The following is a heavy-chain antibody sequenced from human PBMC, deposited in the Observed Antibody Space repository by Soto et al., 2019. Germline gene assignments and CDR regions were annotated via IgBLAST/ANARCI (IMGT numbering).Heavy chain of an antibody. D-gene: IGHD1-7*01. CDR2: IFSNDEK. J-gene: IGHJ4*02. CDR3: ARLVTGTSYYFDY. CDR1: GFSLSNVRMG. V-gene: IGHV2-26*01. Sequence: SGPTLVNPTETLTLTCTVSGFSLSNVRMGVSWIRQPPGKALEWLAHIFSNDEKSYSTSLKSRLTISKDTSKSQVVLTMTNMDPVDTATYYCARLVTGTSYYFDYWGQGTLVTVSS.